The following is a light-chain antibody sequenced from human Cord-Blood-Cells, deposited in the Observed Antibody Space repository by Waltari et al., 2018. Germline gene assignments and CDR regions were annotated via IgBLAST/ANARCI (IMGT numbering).Light chain of an antibody. Sequence: QSALTQPASVSGSPGQSITISCTGTSSDVGGYNYVSWYQQHPGKAPKLMIYDVSNRPSGFSNRFSGSKAGNTASLTISGLQAKDEADYYCSSYTSSSTLVFGTGTKVTVL. J-gene: IGLJ1*01. CDR1: SSDVGGYNY. V-gene: IGLV2-14*03. CDR3: SSYTSSSTLV. CDR2: DVS.